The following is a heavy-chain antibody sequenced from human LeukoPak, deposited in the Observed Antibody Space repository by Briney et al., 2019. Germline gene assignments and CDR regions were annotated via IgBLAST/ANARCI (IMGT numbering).Heavy chain of an antibody. CDR1: GNSISSFF. CDR2: MHYSGDS. Sequence: SETLSLTCTVSGNSISSFFWSWIRQPPGKGLEWIGSMHYSGDSKYNPSLRSRVSLSIDTSKQQFSLRLSSVTAADTAVYYCARDLELERNRWNYFESWGQGALVAVSS. J-gene: IGHJ4*02. CDR3: ARDLELERNRWNYFES. D-gene: IGHD1-1*01. V-gene: IGHV4-59*01.